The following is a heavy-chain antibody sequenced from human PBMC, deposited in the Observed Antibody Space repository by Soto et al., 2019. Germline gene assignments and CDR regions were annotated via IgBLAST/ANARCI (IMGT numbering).Heavy chain of an antibody. CDR3: AREVRTSGWFRRLDS. Sequence: VGSLRLSCAVSGFTFNDYYMSWIRQAPGKGLEWISYISGGGSTTYHADSVRGHFTISRDNAKNSLFLQMNSLRAEDTAVYYCAREVRTSGWFRRLDSWGQGILVTVSS. J-gene: IGHJ4*02. CDR1: GFTFNDYY. V-gene: IGHV3-11*01. D-gene: IGHD6-19*01. CDR2: ISGGGSTT.